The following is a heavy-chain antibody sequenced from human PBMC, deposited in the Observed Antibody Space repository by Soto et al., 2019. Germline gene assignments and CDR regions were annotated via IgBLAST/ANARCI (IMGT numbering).Heavy chain of an antibody. V-gene: IGHV4-31*11. Sequence: SETLSLTCAVSGGSISSGGYSWSWIRQPPGKGMEWIGYIYYSGSTYYNPSLKSRVTISVDTSKNQFSLKLSSVTAADTAVYYCARGWGTTVTSVDPWGQGTLVTVSS. CDR2: IYYSGST. D-gene: IGHD4-4*01. CDR3: ARGWGTTVTSVDP. CDR1: GGSISSGGYS. J-gene: IGHJ5*02.